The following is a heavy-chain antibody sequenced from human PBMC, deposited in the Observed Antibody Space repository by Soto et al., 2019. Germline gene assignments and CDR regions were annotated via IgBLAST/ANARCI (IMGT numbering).Heavy chain of an antibody. V-gene: IGHV4-34*01. CDR2: INHSGST. CDR1: GGSFSGYY. Sequence: SETLSLTCAVYGGSFSGYYWSWIRQPPGNGLEWIGEINHSGSTNYNPSLKSRVTISVDTSKNQFSLQLSSVTAADTAVYYCAREQSTYYDFWSGRRGMGSKYYFDYWGQGTLVTVSS. J-gene: IGHJ4*02. CDR3: AREQSTYYDFWSGRRGMGSKYYFDY. D-gene: IGHD3-3*01.